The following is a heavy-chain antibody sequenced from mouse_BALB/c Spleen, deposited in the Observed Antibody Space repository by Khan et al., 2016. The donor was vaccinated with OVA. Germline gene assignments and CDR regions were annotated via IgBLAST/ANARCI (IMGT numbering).Heavy chain of an antibody. CDR3: ARSTWYFDV. J-gene: IGHJ1*01. CDR1: GYSFTGYN. V-gene: IGHV1-39*01. CDR2: IDPYSGGI. Sequence: VQLQQSGPELEKPGASVKISCKASGYSFTGYNMNWVKQSNGKSLEWIGNIDPYSGGISYNQKFKGKATLTVAKSSSTAYMQLKSLTSEDSAVYYCARSTWYFDVWGAGTTVTVSS.